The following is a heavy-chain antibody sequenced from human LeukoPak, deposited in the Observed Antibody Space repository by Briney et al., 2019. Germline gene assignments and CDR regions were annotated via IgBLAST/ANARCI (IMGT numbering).Heavy chain of an antibody. CDR1: GGTFSSYA. CDR2: IIPVFGTA. Sequence: SVKVSCKASGGTFSSYAISWVRQAPGQGLEWMGGIIPVFGTANYAQEFQGRVTITADESTSTAYMELSSLRSEDTAVYYCARDRVLVGFDYWGQGTLVTVSS. V-gene: IGHV1-69*01. D-gene: IGHD6-13*01. CDR3: ARDRVLVGFDY. J-gene: IGHJ4*02.